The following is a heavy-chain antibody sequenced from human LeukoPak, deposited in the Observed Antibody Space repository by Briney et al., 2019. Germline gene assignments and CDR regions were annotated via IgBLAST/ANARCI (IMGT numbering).Heavy chain of an antibody. Sequence: SETLSLTCTVSSGSISSYYWSWIRQPPGKGLEWIGYIYYSGSTNYNPSLKSRVTISVDTSKNQFSLKLSSVTAADTAVYYRARRLRIVGYCSGGSCYRTAFDYWGQGTLVTVSS. D-gene: IGHD2-15*01. CDR1: SGSISSYY. J-gene: IGHJ4*02. V-gene: IGHV4-59*12. CDR3: ARRLRIVGYCSGGSCYRTAFDY. CDR2: IYYSGST.